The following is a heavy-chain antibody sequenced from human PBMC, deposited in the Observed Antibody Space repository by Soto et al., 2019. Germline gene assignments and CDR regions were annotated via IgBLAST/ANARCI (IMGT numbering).Heavy chain of an antibody. J-gene: IGHJ3*02. CDR1: GGTFSSYT. Sequence: QVQLVQSGAEVKKPGSSVKVSCKASGGTFSSYTISWVRQAPGQGLEWMGRIIPILGIANYAQKFQGRGTISADKSTSTACMELSSLRSEDTAVYYCARYVVSGSYCASGPQSDAFDIWGQGTMATVSS. V-gene: IGHV1-69*02. CDR2: IIPILGIA. D-gene: IGHD1-26*01. CDR3: ARYVVSGSYCASGPQSDAFDI.